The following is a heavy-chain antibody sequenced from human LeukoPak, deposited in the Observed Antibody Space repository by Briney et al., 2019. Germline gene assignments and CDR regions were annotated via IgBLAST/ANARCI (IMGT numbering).Heavy chain of an antibody. Sequence: GGSLRLSCAASGFTFSNYWMHWVRQAQGKGLVWVSRINSDGINTSYADSVKGRFTISRDNAKNTLNLQMNSLRAEDTAVYYCARDLGQYYDTSDNWFDPWGQGTLVTVSS. D-gene: IGHD3-22*01. CDR1: GFTFSNYW. V-gene: IGHV3-74*01. CDR2: INSDGINT. CDR3: ARDLGQYYDTSDNWFDP. J-gene: IGHJ5*02.